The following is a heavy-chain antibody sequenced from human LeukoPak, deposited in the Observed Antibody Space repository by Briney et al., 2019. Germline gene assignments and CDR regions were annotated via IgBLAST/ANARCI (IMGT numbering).Heavy chain of an antibody. CDR3: ARVPTNSYGFGQ. CDR1: GFGFSVYW. CDR2: INEDGTSA. Sequence: PGRSLRLSCAASGFGFSVYWMHWVRQAPGKGLVWVAHINEDGTSASHADSVKGRFTISRDNAKNTLYLQMNSLTVEDTAVYYCARVPTNSYGFGQWGQGSLVTASS. D-gene: IGHD5-18*01. V-gene: IGHV3-74*01. J-gene: IGHJ4*02.